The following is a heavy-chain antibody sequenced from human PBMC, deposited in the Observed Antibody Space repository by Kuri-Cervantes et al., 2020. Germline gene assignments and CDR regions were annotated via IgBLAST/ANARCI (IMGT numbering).Heavy chain of an antibody. CDR3: AKRSSGGLYYFDY. J-gene: IGHJ4*02. Sequence: GGSLRLSCAASGFTVSSNYMSWVRQAPGKGLEWVSVIYSGGSTYYADSVKGRFTISRDNSKNTLYLQMNSLRGEDTAVYYCAKRSSGGLYYFDYWGQGALVTVSS. CDR1: GFTVSSNY. D-gene: IGHD3-22*01. V-gene: IGHV3-66*02. CDR2: IYSGGST.